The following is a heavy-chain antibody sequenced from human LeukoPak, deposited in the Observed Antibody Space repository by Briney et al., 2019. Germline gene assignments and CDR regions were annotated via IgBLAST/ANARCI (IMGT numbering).Heavy chain of an antibody. CDR2: ISSSGSTI. J-gene: IGHJ6*03. Sequence: GGSLRLSCAASGFTFSSYEMNWVRQAPGKGLEWVSYISSSGSTIYYADSVKGRFTISRDNAKNSLYLQMNSLGAEDTAVYYCASMVRDFYYYYYMDVWGKGTTVTISS. CDR1: GFTFSSYE. V-gene: IGHV3-48*03. D-gene: IGHD3-10*01. CDR3: ASMVRDFYYYYYMDV.